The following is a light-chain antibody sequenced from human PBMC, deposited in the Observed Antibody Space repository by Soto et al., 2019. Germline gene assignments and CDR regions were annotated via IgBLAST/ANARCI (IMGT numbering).Light chain of an antibody. CDR2: GAS. CDR3: QQHGRSPPWP. CDR1: QSVSSSY. Sequence: EIVLTQSPGTLSLSPGERATLSCRASQSVSSSYLAWYQQKPGQAPRLLIYGASSRATGIPDRFSGSGCGTDFTLTISRLEPEDRAVYYCQQHGRSPPWPFGQGTKLEI. V-gene: IGKV3-20*01. J-gene: IGKJ1*01.